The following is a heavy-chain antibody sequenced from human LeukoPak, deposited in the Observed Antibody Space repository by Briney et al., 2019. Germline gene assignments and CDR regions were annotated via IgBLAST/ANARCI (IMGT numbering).Heavy chain of an antibody. D-gene: IGHD5-24*01. Sequence: PSETLSLTCIVSGGSINNYYWSWIRQSPGKGLEWIGYIYSSGGTNYNPSLQSRVFISIDTSKKQFSLKLSSVTAADTAVYYCATRPVRDGYNYWYFDYWGQGTLVTVSS. CDR2: IYSSGGT. J-gene: IGHJ4*02. CDR1: GGSINNYY. CDR3: ATRPVRDGYNYWYFDY. V-gene: IGHV4-59*08.